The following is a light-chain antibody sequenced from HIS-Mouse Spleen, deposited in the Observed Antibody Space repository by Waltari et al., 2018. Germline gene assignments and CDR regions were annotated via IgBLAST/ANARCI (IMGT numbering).Light chain of an antibody. CDR2: EDS. V-gene: IGLV3-1*01. Sequence: SYELTQPPSVSVSPGQTARITCSGDALPKKYAYWYQQKSGQAPVLVIYEDSKRPSGIPEGFSGSNSGNTATLTISGTQAMDEADYYCQAWDSSYSVFGGGTKLTVL. CDR1: ALPKKY. J-gene: IGLJ2*01. CDR3: QAWDSSYSV.